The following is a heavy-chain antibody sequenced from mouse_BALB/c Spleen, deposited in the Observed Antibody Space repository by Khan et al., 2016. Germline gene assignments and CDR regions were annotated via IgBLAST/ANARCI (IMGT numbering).Heavy chain of an antibody. CDR2: IDPANGNT. J-gene: IGHJ3*01. Sequence: VQLQQSGAELVKPGASVKLSCTASGFNIKDTYMHWVKQRPEQGLEWIGRIDPANGNTKCDPKFQGKATITADTSSSTAYPLLSSLTSEDTAVYYCARTPNEEDVGFAYWGQGTLVTVSA. CDR1: GFNIKDTY. CDR3: ARTPNEEDVGFAY. V-gene: IGHV14-3*02.